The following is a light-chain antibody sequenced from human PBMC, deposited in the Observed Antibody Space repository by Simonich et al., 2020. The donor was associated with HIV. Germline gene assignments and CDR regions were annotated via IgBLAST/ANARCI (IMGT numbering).Light chain of an antibody. Sequence: DIVMTQSPDSLAVSLGERATINCKSSRSVLYSTNNQNSLAWYQQKPGQPPKLLIYWTSTRESGVPDRFSASGSGTDFTRTISSLQAEDVAFYYCQQYYSTPPTFGQGTKVEIK. CDR2: WTS. CDR3: QQYYSTPPT. J-gene: IGKJ1*01. CDR1: RSVLYSTNNQNS. V-gene: IGKV4-1*01.